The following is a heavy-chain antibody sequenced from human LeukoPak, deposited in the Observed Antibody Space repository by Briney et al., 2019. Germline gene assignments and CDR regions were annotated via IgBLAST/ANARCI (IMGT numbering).Heavy chain of an antibody. V-gene: IGHV3-74*01. CDR1: GFTFSNYW. Sequence: QPGGSLRLSCAASGFTFSNYWMRWVRQAPGKGLGWVSRINSDGSSTTSADSVKARFPISRDNAKNTLSLQMNSLRAEDTAVYYCAKGGATLIDYWGQGTLVTVSS. D-gene: IGHD5-12*01. J-gene: IGHJ4*02. CDR2: INSDGSST. CDR3: AKGGATLIDY.